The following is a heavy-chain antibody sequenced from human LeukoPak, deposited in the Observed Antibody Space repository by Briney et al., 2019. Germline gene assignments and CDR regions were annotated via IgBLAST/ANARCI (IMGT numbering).Heavy chain of an antibody. V-gene: IGHV4-4*07. D-gene: IGHD4-23*01. CDR1: GGSISSYY. J-gene: IGHJ6*03. CDR2: IYTSGST. Sequence: SETLSLTCTVSGGSISSYYWSWIRQPAGKGLEWIGRIYTSGSTNYNPSLKSRVTISVDTSKNQFSLKLSSVTAADTAVYYCARGGAVVRYYYYMDVWGKGTTVTVSS. CDR3: ARGGAVVRYYYYMDV.